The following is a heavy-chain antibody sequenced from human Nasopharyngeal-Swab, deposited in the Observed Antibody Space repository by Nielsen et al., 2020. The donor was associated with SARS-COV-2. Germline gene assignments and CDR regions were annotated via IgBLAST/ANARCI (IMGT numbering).Heavy chain of an antibody. CDR1: GFTFSSYA. D-gene: IGHD5-18*01. Sequence: GGSLRLSCAASGFTFSSYAMSWFRQAPGKGLEWVSAISGSGGSTYYADSVKGRFTISRDNSKNTLYLQMNSLRAEDTAVYYCAKGGGYSYYYGMDVWGQGTTVTVSS. V-gene: IGHV3-23*01. CDR2: ISGSGGST. J-gene: IGHJ6*02. CDR3: AKGGGYSYYYGMDV.